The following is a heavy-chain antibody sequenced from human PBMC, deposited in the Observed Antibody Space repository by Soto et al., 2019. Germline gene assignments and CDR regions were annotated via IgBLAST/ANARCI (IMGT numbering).Heavy chain of an antibody. J-gene: IGHJ4*02. CDR2: INPASGST. V-gene: IGHV1-46*01. Sequence: QVQLVQSGAEVKKPGASVKLSCRTSGYTFTHYYIHWVRQAPGQGLEWLAIINPASGSTNYAQDFQGSVPLTMDTSTTTVYMELSGLRAEDTAIFYCARDLAAGDHWGQGTLVTVSS. CDR1: GYTFTHYY. CDR3: ARDLAAGDH. D-gene: IGHD6-13*01.